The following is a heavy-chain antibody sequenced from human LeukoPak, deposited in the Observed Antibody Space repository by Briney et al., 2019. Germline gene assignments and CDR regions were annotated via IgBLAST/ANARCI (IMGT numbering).Heavy chain of an antibody. CDR3: AHSRESNSGDYVLSFDY. CDR1: GFSLSTSGVG. D-gene: IGHD4-17*01. J-gene: IGHJ4*02. Sequence: SGPTLVKPTQTLTLTCTFSGFSLSTSGVGVGWIRRPPGKALEWLALIYWDDDKRYSPSLKSRLTITKDTSKNQVVLTMTNMDPVDTATYYCAHSRESNSGDYVLSFDYWGQGTLVTVSS. CDR2: IYWDDDK. V-gene: IGHV2-5*02.